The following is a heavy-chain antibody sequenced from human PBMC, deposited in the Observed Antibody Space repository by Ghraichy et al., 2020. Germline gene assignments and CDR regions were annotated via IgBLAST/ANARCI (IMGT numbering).Heavy chain of an antibody. CDR3: TREEPAGEHDY. J-gene: IGHJ4*02. V-gene: IGHV3-30*04. D-gene: IGHD4-17*01. Sequence: GGSLRLSCAASGFTLSRYAMHWVRQPPGGGLEWLTVLAFDGINNFYADSVKGRFTISRDNSKNTLYLQMNSLRSEDTAVYYCTREEPAGEHDYWGQGTLVTVSS. CDR2: LAFDGINN. CDR1: GFTLSRYA.